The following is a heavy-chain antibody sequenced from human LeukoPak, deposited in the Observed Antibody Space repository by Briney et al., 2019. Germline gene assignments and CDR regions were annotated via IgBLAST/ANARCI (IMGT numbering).Heavy chain of an antibody. CDR3: ARDYLNHYYYYGMDV. V-gene: IGHV1-18*04. J-gene: IGHJ6*02. CDR1: GYTFTGYY. Sequence: ASVKVSCKASGYTFTGYYMHWVRQAPGQGLEWMGWTSAYNGNTNCAQKLQGRVTMTTDTSTSTAYMELRSLRSDDTAVYYCARDYLNHYYYYGMDVWGQGTTVTVSS. CDR2: TSAYNGNT.